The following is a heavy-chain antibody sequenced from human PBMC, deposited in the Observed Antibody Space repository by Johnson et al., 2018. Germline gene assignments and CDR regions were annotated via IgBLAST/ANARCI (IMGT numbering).Heavy chain of an antibody. D-gene: IGHD3-10*01. Sequence: QVQLVQSGGGVVQPGRSLRLSCAASGFSFTSYALHWVRQAPGKGLEWVAVISYDGSNKFYADSVQGQFTISRDTSRNTLYLQMNSLRAEGTAAYYCARGGGSMRAYFMDVWGKGTTVTVSS. CDR1: GFSFTSYA. J-gene: IGHJ6*03. CDR2: ISYDGSNK. CDR3: ARGGGSMRAYFMDV. V-gene: IGHV3-30-3*01.